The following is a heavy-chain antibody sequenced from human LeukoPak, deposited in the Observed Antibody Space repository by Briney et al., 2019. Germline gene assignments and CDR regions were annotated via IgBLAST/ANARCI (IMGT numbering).Heavy chain of an antibody. J-gene: IGHJ4*02. D-gene: IGHD3-16*01. Sequence: GGSLRLSCAASGFTFDDYAIHWVRQGPGKGLEWISVICGDGGSTFYADSVKGRFTISRDNSKDSLYLQMNSLKSEDTAVYYCAKDRDMLTFGGSDFWAQGNLVTVSS. CDR1: GFTFDDYA. CDR3: AKDRDMLTFGGSDF. V-gene: IGHV3-43*02. CDR2: ICGDGGST.